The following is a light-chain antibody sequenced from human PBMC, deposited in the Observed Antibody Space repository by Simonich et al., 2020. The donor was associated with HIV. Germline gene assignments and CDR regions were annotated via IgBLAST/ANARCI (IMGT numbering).Light chain of an antibody. CDR1: LSVLYSSNNKNF. V-gene: IGKV4-1*01. J-gene: IGKJ1*01. Sequence: DIVMTQTPDSLAVSLGERATINCKSSLSVLYSSNNKNFLAWYQQKPGQPPKLLIYWASTRESGVPDRFSGSGSGTDFTLTISSMQAEDVAVYYCQQYYNTPLTFGQGTKVEIK. CDR3: QQYYNTPLT. CDR2: WAS.